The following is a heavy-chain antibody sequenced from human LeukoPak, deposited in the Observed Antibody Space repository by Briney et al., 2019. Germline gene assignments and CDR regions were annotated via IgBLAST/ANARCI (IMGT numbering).Heavy chain of an antibody. CDR3: ARVLREMATIAIDY. CDR2: IYYSGTT. Sequence: SQTLSLTCTVSGGSISSGGYYWSWIRQHPGKGLEWIGYIYYSGTTYYNPPLKSRVTISVDTSKNQFSLKLSSVTAADTAVYYCARVLREMATIAIDYWGQGTLVTVSS. CDR1: GGSISSGGYY. J-gene: IGHJ4*02. V-gene: IGHV4-31*03. D-gene: IGHD5-24*01.